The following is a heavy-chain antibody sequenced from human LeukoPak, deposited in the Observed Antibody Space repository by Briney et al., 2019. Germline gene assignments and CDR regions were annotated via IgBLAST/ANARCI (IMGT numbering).Heavy chain of an antibody. V-gene: IGHV3-30-3*01. J-gene: IGHJ4*02. CDR3: ARAPEGIVDYYFDY. D-gene: IGHD1-26*01. CDR2: ISYDGSNK. Sequence: GGSLRLSCAASGFTFSSYAMHWVRQAPGKGLEWVAVISYDGSNKYYADSVKGRFTISRDNSKNTLYLQMNSLRAEDTAVYYCARAPEGIVDYYFDYWGQGTLVTVSS. CDR1: GFTFSSYA.